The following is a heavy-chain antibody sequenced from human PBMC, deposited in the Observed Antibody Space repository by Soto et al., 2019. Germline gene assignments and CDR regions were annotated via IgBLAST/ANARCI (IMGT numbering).Heavy chain of an antibody. V-gene: IGHV4-39*01. D-gene: IGHD3-22*01. CDR2: IYYSGST. Sequence: SETLSLTCTVSGGSISSSSYYWGWIRQPPGKGLEWIGSIYYSGSTYYNPSLKSRVTISVDTSKNQFSLKLSSVTAADTAVYYCASFINYYDSSGYYEGVDYWGQGTLVTVSS. J-gene: IGHJ4*02. CDR1: GGSISSSSYY. CDR3: ASFINYYDSSGYYEGVDY.